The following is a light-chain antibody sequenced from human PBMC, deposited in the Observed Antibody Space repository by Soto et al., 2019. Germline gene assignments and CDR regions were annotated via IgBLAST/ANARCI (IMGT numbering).Light chain of an antibody. CDR2: EDT. Sequence: QSVLTQPASVSGSPGQSITISCTGTSRDIGFYNYVSWYQQNPGKAPKLMIYEDTKRPSGVSSRFSGSKSGNTASLTISGLQAEDEADYCCSSYTSSSTIIFGGGTKLTVL. CDR3: SSYTSSSTII. V-gene: IGLV2-14*01. J-gene: IGLJ2*01. CDR1: SRDIGFYNY.